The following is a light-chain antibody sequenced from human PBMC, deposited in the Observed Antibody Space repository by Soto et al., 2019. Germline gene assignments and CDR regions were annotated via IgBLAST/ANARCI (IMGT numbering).Light chain of an antibody. CDR3: QSYDSSLSGSNVV. J-gene: IGLJ2*01. CDR2: GNS. CDR1: SSNIGAGYD. Sequence: QSVLTQPPSASGAPGQDVTISCTGSSSNIGAGYDVHWYQQLPGTAPKLLIYGNSNRPSGVPDRFSGSKSGTSASLAITGLQAEDEADYYCQSYDSSLSGSNVVFGGGTKLTVL. V-gene: IGLV1-40*01.